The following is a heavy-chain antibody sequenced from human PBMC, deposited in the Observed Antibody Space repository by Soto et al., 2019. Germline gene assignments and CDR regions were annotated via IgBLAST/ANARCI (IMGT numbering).Heavy chain of an antibody. D-gene: IGHD2-15*01. V-gene: IGHV3-11*05. Sequence: QVRLVESGGGVVKAGGSLRLSCAASGFTFSDYYMSWIRQAPGKGLEWVSYITSSGGFTNSADSVRGRFTISRDNAKNSLFLQMNSLKIEDTAVYYCVRELGGLYSWGQGTLVTVTS. J-gene: IGHJ4*02. CDR3: VRELGGLYS. CDR2: ITSSGGFT. CDR1: GFTFSDYY.